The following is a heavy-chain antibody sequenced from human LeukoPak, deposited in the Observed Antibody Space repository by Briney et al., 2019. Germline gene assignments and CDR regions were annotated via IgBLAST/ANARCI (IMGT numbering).Heavy chain of an antibody. V-gene: IGHV1-69*05. CDR1: GGTFSSYA. J-gene: IGHJ6*03. CDR2: IIPIFGTA. CDR3: AILESLSVYYYMDV. Sequence: ASVKVSCKASGGTFSSYAISWVRQAPGQGLEWMGGIIPIFGTANYAQKFQGRVTITTDESTSTAYMELSSLRSEDTAVYYCAILESLSVYYYMDVWGKGTTVTVSS. D-gene: IGHD3-3*01.